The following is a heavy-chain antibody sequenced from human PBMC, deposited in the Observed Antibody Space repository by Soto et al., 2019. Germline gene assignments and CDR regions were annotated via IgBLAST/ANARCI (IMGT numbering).Heavy chain of an antibody. V-gene: IGHV4-4*07. CDR2: IHTSGSP. J-gene: IGHJ4*02. Sequence: QVQLQESGPGLVKPSETLSLTCTVSGGSIGSYYCSWIRQAAGKGLEWIGRIHTSGSPNYNPSLKSRVTMSADTSKNQFSLKLTSVTAADTAVYYCATGGTYFDYWGQGTLVTVSS. CDR1: GGSIGSYY. CDR3: ATGGTYFDY.